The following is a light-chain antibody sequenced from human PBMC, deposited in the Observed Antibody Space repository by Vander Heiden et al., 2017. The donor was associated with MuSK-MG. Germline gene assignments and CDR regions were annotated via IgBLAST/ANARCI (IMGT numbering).Light chain of an antibody. CDR3: QQDGSSPRT. CDR1: QSVSSSY. J-gene: IGKJ1*01. CDR2: GAS. V-gene: IGKV3-20*01. Sequence: EIVLTQSPGTLSLSPGERATLSCRASQSVSSSYLAWYQQKPGQAPRLLIYGASCRATGIPDRFSGSGSGTDFTLTISRLEPEDFAVYYCQQDGSSPRTFGQGTKVEIK.